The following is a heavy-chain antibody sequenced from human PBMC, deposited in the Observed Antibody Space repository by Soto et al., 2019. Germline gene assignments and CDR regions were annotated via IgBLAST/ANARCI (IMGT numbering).Heavy chain of an antibody. D-gene: IGHD2-2*01. Sequence: QVQLVQSGAEVKKPGASVKVSCRASGYTFTNFGVTWVRRAPGQGLEWMGWISAYTDTRNYAQKFQGRVTMTIDTSTSTAYMDLRSLTSDDTAVYYCARVIPGVEAWFDPCGQGTLVTVSS. CDR3: ARVIPGVEAWFDP. CDR2: ISAYTDTR. V-gene: IGHV1-18*01. CDR1: GYTFTNFG. J-gene: IGHJ5*02.